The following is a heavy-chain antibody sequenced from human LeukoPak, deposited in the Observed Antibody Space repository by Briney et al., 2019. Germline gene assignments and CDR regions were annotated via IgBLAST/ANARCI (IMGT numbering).Heavy chain of an antibody. J-gene: IGHJ4*02. Sequence: GGSLRLSCAASGFSFYNYAMTWVRQAPGKGLEWVSSLSSSGAGTYYADSVKGRFTISRDNSKNTLFLQMNSLRAEDTAIYCCAKDPRFGKTNSYYLDYWGQGTLVTVSS. V-gene: IGHV3-23*01. D-gene: IGHD3-3*01. CDR3: AKDPRFGKTNSYYLDY. CDR2: LSSSGAGT. CDR1: GFSFYNYA.